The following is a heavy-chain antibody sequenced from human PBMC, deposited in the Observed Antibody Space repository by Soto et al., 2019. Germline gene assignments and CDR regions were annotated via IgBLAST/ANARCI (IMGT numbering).Heavy chain of an antibody. CDR1: SGSISTSNW. CDR2: IYHSGST. Sequence: QVQLQESGPGLVKPSGTLSLTCAVSSGSISTSNWWSWVRQPPGKGLEWIGEIYHSGSTNYNPSLKSRVTISVDKSKNQFSRKLSSVTAADTAVYYCARVSSSSWANFDYWGQGTLVTVSS. J-gene: IGHJ4*02. V-gene: IGHV4-4*02. D-gene: IGHD6-13*01. CDR3: ARVSSSSWANFDY.